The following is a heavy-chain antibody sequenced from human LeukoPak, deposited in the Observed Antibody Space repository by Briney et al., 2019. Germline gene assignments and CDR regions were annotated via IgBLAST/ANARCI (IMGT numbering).Heavy chain of an antibody. J-gene: IGHJ3*02. CDR2: ISAYNGNT. CDR1: GYTFTSYG. Sequence: ASVKVSCKASGYTFTSYGISWVRQAPGQGLEWMGWISAYNGNTNYAQKLQGRVTMTTDTSTSTAYMELRSLRSDDTAVYYCARGREQWSPVSRAFDIWGQGTMVTVSS. D-gene: IGHD6-19*01. CDR3: ARGREQWSPVSRAFDI. V-gene: IGHV1-18*01.